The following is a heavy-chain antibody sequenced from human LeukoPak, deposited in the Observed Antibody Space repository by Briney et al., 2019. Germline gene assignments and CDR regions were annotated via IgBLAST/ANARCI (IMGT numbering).Heavy chain of an antibody. D-gene: IGHD1-7*01. Sequence: GGSPRLSCAASGFTFSSYGMHWVRQAPGKGLEWVAVIWLDGSNKNYADSVKGRFTISRDDSKNTLYLQMNSLRAEDTAIYYCARDVDWNYAFDYWGQGTRVTVSS. CDR1: GFTFSSYG. J-gene: IGHJ4*02. CDR3: ARDVDWNYAFDY. V-gene: IGHV3-33*01. CDR2: IWLDGSNK.